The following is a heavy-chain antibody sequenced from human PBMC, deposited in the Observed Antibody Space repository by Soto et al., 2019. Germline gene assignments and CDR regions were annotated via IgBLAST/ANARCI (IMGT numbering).Heavy chain of an antibody. CDR1: GFTFNNHG. CDR3: AITRQAAAVNYYYYMDV. J-gene: IGHJ6*03. Sequence: QVQLVESGGGVVQPGRSLRLSCAASGFTFNNHGMHWVRQAPGKGLEWVAVIWYDGSNKYYADSVKGRFTISRDNSMNTLYLQMNSLRAEDTAVYYCAITRQAAAVNYYYYMDVWGKGTTVTVSS. V-gene: IGHV3-33*01. D-gene: IGHD6-13*01. CDR2: IWYDGSNK.